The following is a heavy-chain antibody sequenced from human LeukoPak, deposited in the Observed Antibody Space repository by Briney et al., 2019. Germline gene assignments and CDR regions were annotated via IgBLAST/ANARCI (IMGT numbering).Heavy chain of an antibody. CDR2: IKQDGSEK. V-gene: IGHV3-7*01. CDR3: ARDSEMATQSGLYDAFDI. Sequence: GGSLRLSCAASGFTFSSYWMSWVRQAPGKGLEWVANIKQDGSEKYYVDSVKGRFTISRDNAKNSLYLQMNSLRAEDTAVYYCARDSEMATQSGLYDAFDIWGQGTMVTVSS. J-gene: IGHJ3*02. CDR1: GFTFSSYW. D-gene: IGHD5-24*01.